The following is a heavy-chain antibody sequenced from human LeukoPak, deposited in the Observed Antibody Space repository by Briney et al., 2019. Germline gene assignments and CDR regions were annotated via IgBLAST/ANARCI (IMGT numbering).Heavy chain of an antibody. V-gene: IGHV3-74*01. CDR1: GFTLSNYW. CDR3: VRGVYASGSYP. CDR2: IISDGSS. D-gene: IGHD3-10*01. J-gene: IGHJ5*02. Sequence: PGGSLRLSCEASGFTLSNYWLYWVRQAPGKGLVWVSRIISDGSSNYADSVKGRFTISRDNAKNTLYLQMNSLRAEDTAVYYCVRGVYASGSYPWGQGTLVTVSS.